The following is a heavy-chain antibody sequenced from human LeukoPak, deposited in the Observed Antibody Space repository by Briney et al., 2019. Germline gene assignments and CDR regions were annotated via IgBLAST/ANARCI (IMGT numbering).Heavy chain of an antibody. CDR1: GDSISRYY. D-gene: IGHD6-13*01. V-gene: IGHV4-59*12. CDR3: ASPQGYGSIGHDTAAAGTGGGDY. CDR2: IRHSENP. J-gene: IGHJ4*02. Sequence: SETLSLTCTVSGDSISRYYWSWIRQPPGEGLEWLGYIRHSENPNYNPSLKSRVTISVDTSKNQFSLKLSSVTAADTAVYYCASPQGYGSIGHDTAAAGTGGGDYWGQGTLVTVSS.